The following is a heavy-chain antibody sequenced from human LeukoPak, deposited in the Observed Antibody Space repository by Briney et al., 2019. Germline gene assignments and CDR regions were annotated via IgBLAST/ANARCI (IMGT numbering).Heavy chain of an antibody. Sequence: PGGSLRLSCAASGFTFSSYEMNWVRQAPGKGLEWIGSMYYSGNTYYNPSLKSRVTISVDTSKNHFSLKLNSVTAADTAVYYCARRTGGGRRGDAFDIWGQGTMVTVSS. D-gene: IGHD2-15*01. CDR3: ARRTGGGRRGDAFDI. V-gene: IGHV4-59*05. J-gene: IGHJ3*02. CDR1: GFTFSSYE. CDR2: MYYSGNT.